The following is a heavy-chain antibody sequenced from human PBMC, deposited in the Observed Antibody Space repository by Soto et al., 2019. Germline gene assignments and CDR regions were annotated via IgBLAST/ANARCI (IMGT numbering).Heavy chain of an antibody. CDR3: ARDPGCSSTSCYGHWFDP. CDR1: GFTFSSYA. V-gene: IGHV3-23*01. Sequence: SLRLSCAASGFTFSSYAMSWVRQAPGKGLEWVSAISGSGGSTYYADSVKGRFTISRDNSKNTLYLQMNSLRAEDTAVYYCARDPGCSSTSCYGHWFDPWGQGTLVTVSS. CDR2: ISGSGGST. J-gene: IGHJ5*02. D-gene: IGHD2-2*01.